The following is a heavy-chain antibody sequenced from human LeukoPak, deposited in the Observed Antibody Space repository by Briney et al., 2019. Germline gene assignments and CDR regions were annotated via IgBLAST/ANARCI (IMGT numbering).Heavy chain of an antibody. D-gene: IGHD3-10*01. J-gene: IGHJ4*02. CDR1: GYTFTGYY. CDR3: ARVKYYYGSGSLNN. V-gene: IGHV1-2*02. CDR2: INPNSGGT. Sequence: ASVKVSCKASGYTFTGYYMHWVRQAPGQGLEWMGWINPNSGGTNYAQKFQGRVTMTRDTSISTAYMELSRLRSDDTAVYYCARVKYYYGSGSLNNWGQGTLVTVSS.